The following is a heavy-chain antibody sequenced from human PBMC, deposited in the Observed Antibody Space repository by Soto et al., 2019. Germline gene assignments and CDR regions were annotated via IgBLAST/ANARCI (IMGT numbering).Heavy chain of an antibody. Sequence: QVQLQQWGAGLLKPSETLSLTCAVYGGSFSGYYWSWIRQPPGKGLEWIGEINHSGSTNYNPSLKSRVTISVDTSKNQFSLKLSSVTAADTAVYYCARKGFWSCYIWGQGTLVTVSS. CDR3: ARKGFWSCYI. CDR1: GGSFSGYY. V-gene: IGHV4-34*01. J-gene: IGHJ4*02. D-gene: IGHD3-3*01. CDR2: INHSGST.